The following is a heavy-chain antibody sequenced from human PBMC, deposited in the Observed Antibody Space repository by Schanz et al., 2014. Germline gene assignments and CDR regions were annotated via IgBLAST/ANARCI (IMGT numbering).Heavy chain of an antibody. Sequence: EVRLVESGGGLVQPGGSLRLSCVASGFNFYTSAMTWVRQAPGKGLEWVANIKQDGSEKYYVDSVKGRFTISRDNAKKSLYLRMNSLRAEDTAVYYCAKAGSGWSTAGYYYWGQGTLVAVSS. V-gene: IGHV3-7*02. CDR3: AKAGSGWSTAGYYY. CDR2: IKQDGSEK. D-gene: IGHD6-19*01. J-gene: IGHJ4*02. CDR1: GFNFYTSA.